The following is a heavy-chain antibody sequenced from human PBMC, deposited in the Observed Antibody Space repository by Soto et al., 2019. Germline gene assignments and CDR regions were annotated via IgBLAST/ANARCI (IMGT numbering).Heavy chain of an antibody. CDR2: IWHDGSNE. Sequence: QVQLVESGGGVVQPGRSLRLSCAASRMSFSFFGIHWVRQAPGQGLEWVAAIWHDGSNENYEDSVKGRFTISRDSSKNTVYLQMNRLRVEDTAVYFCAAELSYSRSTSSRTYYFDSWGQGTLVAVSS. CDR1: RMSFSFFG. D-gene: IGHD2-2*01. J-gene: IGHJ4*02. V-gene: IGHV3-33*01. CDR3: AAELSYSRSTSSRTYYFDS.